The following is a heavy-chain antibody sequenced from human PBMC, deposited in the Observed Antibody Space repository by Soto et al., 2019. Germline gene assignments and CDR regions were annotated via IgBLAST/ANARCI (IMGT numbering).Heavy chain of an antibody. J-gene: IGHJ6*03. CDR2: IRDRINSYAT. V-gene: IGHV3-73*01. D-gene: IGHD3-16*01. CDR1: GFTFRTSA. Sequence: EVQLVESGGGLVQPGGSLKLSCAASGFTFRTSAMHWVRQASGKGLEWVGRIRDRINSYATAYAASVKGRSTISRDDSENAAYLQMNSLKTEDTAVYYCTRRNPWGYMDVWGKGATVTVSS. CDR3: TRRNPWGYMDV.